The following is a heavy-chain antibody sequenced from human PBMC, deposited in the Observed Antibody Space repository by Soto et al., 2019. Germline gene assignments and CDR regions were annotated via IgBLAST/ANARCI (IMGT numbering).Heavy chain of an antibody. V-gene: IGHV3-23*01. J-gene: IGHJ4*02. CDR2: ISGSGGST. D-gene: IGHD3-10*01. CDR1: GFTFSSYS. CDR3: AKGVAWFGHFDD. Sequence: EVQLLESGGGLVQPGGSLRLSCAASGFTFSSYSMSWVRQAPGKGLEWVSAISGSGGSTYYADFVKGRFTISRDTAKNSQYWHMNCLRAEDTSVYYCAKGVAWFGHFDDWGQCTLVTGS.